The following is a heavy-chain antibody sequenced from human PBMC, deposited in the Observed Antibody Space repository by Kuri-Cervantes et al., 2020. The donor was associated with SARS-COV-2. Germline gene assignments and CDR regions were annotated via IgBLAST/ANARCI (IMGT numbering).Heavy chain of an antibody. J-gene: IGHJ4*02. CDR3: ARGPSYGDLRRSDS. D-gene: IGHD4-17*01. CDR2: IYSGGST. V-gene: IGHV3-53*01. Sequence: GESLKISCAASGFTVSSNYMSWVRQAPGKGLEWVSVIYSGGSTYYADSVKGRFAISRDNSKNTLYLQMNSLRDEDTAVYYCARGPSYGDLRRSDSWGQGTLVTVSS. CDR1: GFTVSSNY.